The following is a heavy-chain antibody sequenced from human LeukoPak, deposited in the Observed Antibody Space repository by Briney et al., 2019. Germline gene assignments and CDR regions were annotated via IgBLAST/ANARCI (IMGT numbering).Heavy chain of an antibody. CDR3: ARAGGGYYDSSGYYYPDAIDI. D-gene: IGHD3-22*01. Sequence: SETLSLTCTVSGGSISSYYWIWIRQPPGKGLEWIGYIYYSGSTNYNPSLKSRVTISVDTSKNQFSRKLSSVTAADTAVYYCARAGGGYYDSSGYYYPDAIDIWGQGTMVTVSS. CDR1: GGSISSYY. CDR2: IYYSGST. J-gene: IGHJ3*02. V-gene: IGHV4-59*01.